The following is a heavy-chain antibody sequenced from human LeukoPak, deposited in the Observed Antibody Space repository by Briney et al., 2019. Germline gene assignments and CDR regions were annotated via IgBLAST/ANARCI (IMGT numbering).Heavy chain of an antibody. CDR1: GYTLTSYG. Sequence: ALVKVSCKASGYTLTSYGISWVRQAPGQGLEWMGWINTYNGITDYAQKFQGRINMTTDTSTNTAYMDLRSLRPDDTAMYYCTRVSLSGTSTRDYWGQGALVTVSS. J-gene: IGHJ4*02. CDR3: TRVSLSGTSTRDY. V-gene: IGHV1-18*01. CDR2: INTYNGIT. D-gene: IGHD1-20*01.